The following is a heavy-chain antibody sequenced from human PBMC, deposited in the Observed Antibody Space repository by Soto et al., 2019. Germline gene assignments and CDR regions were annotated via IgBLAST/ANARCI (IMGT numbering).Heavy chain of an antibody. J-gene: IGHJ5*02. Sequence: SETLSLTWTVAGGLIIDYSWNWIRQTPGKGLEWIGYIYYTGSTNYNTCLRGRVTISLGTSKNQFSLKLTSVTASDTAVYYCARGGDSYGPWGQGTLVTVSS. V-gene: IGHV4-59*01. CDR2: IYYTGST. CDR3: ARGGDSYGP. CDR1: GGLIIDYS. D-gene: IGHD2-21*02.